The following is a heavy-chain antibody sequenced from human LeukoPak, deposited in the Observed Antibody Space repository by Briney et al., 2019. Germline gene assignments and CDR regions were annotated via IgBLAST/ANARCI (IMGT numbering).Heavy chain of an antibody. D-gene: IGHD2-15*01. CDR1: GGSFSGYY. V-gene: IGHV4-34*01. Sequence: PSETLSLTCAVYGGSFSGYYWSWIRQPPGKGLEWIGEINHSGSTNYNPPLKSRVTISVDTSKNQFSLKLSSVTAADTAVYYCARGTGWQQSTDNWFDPWGQGTLVTVSS. CDR2: INHSGST. CDR3: ARGTGWQQSTDNWFDP. J-gene: IGHJ5*02.